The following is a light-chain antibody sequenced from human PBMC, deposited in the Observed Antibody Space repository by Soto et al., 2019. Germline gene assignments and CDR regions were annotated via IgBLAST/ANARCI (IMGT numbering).Light chain of an antibody. V-gene: IGLV2-23*02. CDR3: CSYAGSNSLI. CDR2: EVN. J-gene: IGLJ2*01. Sequence: QSVLTQPASVSGSPGQSITISCTGTNGDVGSYDLVSWYQRYPGEAPKLIIYEVNKRPSGISNRFSGSKSGNTASLTISGLQAEDEAEYDWCSYAGSNSLIFGGGTKLTVL. CDR1: NGDVGSYDL.